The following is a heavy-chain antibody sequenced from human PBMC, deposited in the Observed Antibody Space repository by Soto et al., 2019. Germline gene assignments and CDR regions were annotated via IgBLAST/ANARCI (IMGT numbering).Heavy chain of an antibody. CDR2: ISHDGSNN. V-gene: IGHV3-30-3*01. CDR3: ARDAYVKRGYYYVAQRFFDY. Sequence: QVQLVESGGGVVQPGRSLRLSCAASGFTFSTYAMHWVRQAPGKGLEWVSFISHDGSNNYSADSVKGRFTISRDNSENTLYLQMNSLRADDTAVYYCARDAYVKRGYYYVAQRFFDYWGQGTLVTVSS. CDR1: GFTFSTYA. J-gene: IGHJ4*02. D-gene: IGHD3-22*01.